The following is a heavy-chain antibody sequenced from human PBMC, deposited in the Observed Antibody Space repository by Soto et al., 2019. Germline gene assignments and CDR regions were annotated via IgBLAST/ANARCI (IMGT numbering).Heavy chain of an antibody. J-gene: IGHJ4*02. CDR3: ARDVYDGDYAGGFDY. D-gene: IGHD4-17*01. V-gene: IGHV3-21*01. CDR2: ISSSSSYI. CDR1: GFTFSSYS. Sequence: EVQLVESGGGLVKPGGSLRLSCAASGFTFSSYSMNWVRQAPGKGLEWVSSISSSSSYIYYADSVKGRFTISRDNAKNSLYLQMNRLRAEDTAVYYCARDVYDGDYAGGFDYWGQGTLVTVSS.